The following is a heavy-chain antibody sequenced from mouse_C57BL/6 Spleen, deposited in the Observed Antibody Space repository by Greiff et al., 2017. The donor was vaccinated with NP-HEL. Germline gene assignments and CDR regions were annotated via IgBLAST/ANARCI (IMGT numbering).Heavy chain of an antibody. Sequence: VQLQQSGAELVRPGASVTLSCKASGYTFTDYEMHWVKQTPVHGLEWIGAIDPETGGTAYNQKFKGKAILTADTSSSTAYMELRSLTSEDSAVYYCTRESYGNSFAYWGQGTLVTVSA. D-gene: IGHD2-1*01. CDR3: TRESYGNSFAY. V-gene: IGHV1-15*01. CDR1: GYTFTDYE. J-gene: IGHJ3*01. CDR2: IDPETGGT.